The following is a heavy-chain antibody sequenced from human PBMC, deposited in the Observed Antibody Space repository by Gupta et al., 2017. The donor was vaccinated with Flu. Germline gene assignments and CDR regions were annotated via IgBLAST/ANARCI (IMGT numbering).Heavy chain of an antibody. CDR3: AKDLNYYDSSGYWGIDY. CDR1: GFTFSSYG. Sequence: QVQLVESGGGVVQPGRSLRLSCAASGFTFSSYGMHWVRQAPGKGLEWVAVISYDGSNKYYADSVKGRFTISRDNSKNTLYLQMNSLRAEDTAVYYCAKDLNYYDSSGYWGIDYWGQGTLVTVSS. CDR2: ISYDGSNK. V-gene: IGHV3-30*18. D-gene: IGHD3-22*01. J-gene: IGHJ4*02.